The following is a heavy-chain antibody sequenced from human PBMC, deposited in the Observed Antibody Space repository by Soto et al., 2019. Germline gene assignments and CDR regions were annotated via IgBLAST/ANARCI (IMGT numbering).Heavy chain of an antibody. CDR1: GFTFSSYG. J-gene: IGHJ4*02. Sequence: QVQLVESGGGVVQPGRSLRLSCAASGFTFSSYGMHWVRQAPGKGLEWVAVIWYDGSNKYYADSVKGRFTISRDNSKNTLYLQMNSLRAEDTAVYYCAREFWQWLVPVYWGQGTLVTVSS. D-gene: IGHD6-19*01. CDR3: AREFWQWLVPVY. CDR2: IWYDGSNK. V-gene: IGHV3-33*01.